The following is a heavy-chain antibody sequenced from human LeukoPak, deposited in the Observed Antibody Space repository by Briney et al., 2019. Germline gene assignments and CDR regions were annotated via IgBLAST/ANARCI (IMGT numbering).Heavy chain of an antibody. CDR1: GFTFSDYY. V-gene: IGHV3-11*01. CDR3: ARRDGYNWGDYYYYYMDV. CDR2: ISSSGSTI. Sequence: GGSPRLSCAASGFTFSDYYMSWIRQAPGKGLEWVSYISSSGSTIYYADSVKGRFTISRDNAKNSLYLQMNSLRAEDTAVYYCARRDGYNWGDYYYYYMDVWGKGTTVTVSS. J-gene: IGHJ6*03. D-gene: IGHD5-24*01.